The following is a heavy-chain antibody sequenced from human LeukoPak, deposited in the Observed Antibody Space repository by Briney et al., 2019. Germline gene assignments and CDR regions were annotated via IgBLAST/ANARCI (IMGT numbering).Heavy chain of an antibody. CDR1: GYTLTELS. CDR2: FDPEDGET. CDR3: ATGTYYYDSSGYYH. D-gene: IGHD3-22*01. Sequence: GASVKVSCKVSGYTLTELSMHWVRQAPGKGLEWMGGFDPEDGETIYAQKFRGRVTMTEDTSTDTAYMELSSLRSEDTAVYYCATGTYYYDSSGYYHWGQGTLVTVSS. V-gene: IGHV1-24*01. J-gene: IGHJ5*02.